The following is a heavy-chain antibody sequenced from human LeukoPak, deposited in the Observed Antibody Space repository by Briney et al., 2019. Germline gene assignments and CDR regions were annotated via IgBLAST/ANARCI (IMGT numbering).Heavy chain of an antibody. CDR2: INPNSGGT. J-gene: IGHJ4*02. CDR3: ARLGGYFFSDWDFDY. V-gene: IGHV1-2*02. CDR1: GYTFTGYY. D-gene: IGHD2-15*01. Sequence: ASVKVSRKASGYTFTGYYMHWVRQAPGQGLEWMGWINPNSGGTNYAQKFQGRVTMTRDTSISTAYMELSRLRSDDTAVYYCARLGGYFFSDWDFDYWGQGTLVTVSS.